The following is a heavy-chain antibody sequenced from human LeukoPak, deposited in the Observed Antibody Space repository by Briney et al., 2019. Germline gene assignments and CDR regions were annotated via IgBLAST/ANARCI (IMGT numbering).Heavy chain of an antibody. CDR1: GFMFSSNW. V-gene: IGHV3-7*03. Sequence: GGSLRLSCAASGFMFSSNWMSWVRLAPGKGLEWVANIKEDGTETYYVDSVKGRLTISRDSAKNSLYLQMNSLRVEDTAVYYCAKEGRSLQTYWGQGTLVTVSS. J-gene: IGHJ4*02. D-gene: IGHD5-24*01. CDR2: IKEDGTET. CDR3: AKEGRSLQTY.